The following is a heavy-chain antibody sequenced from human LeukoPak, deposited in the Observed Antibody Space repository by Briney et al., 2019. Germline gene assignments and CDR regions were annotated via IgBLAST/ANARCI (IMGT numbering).Heavy chain of an antibody. CDR3: ARVRYYDSSGYSIFDY. J-gene: IGHJ4*02. V-gene: IGHV1-46*01. Sequence: GASVKVSCKASGYTFTSYYMHWVRQAPGQGLEWMGIINPSGGSTSYAQKFQGRVTMTRDTSTSTVYMELSSLRSEDTAVYYCARVRYYDSSGYSIFDYWGQGTLVTVCS. CDR1: GYTFTSYY. CDR2: INPSGGST. D-gene: IGHD3-22*01.